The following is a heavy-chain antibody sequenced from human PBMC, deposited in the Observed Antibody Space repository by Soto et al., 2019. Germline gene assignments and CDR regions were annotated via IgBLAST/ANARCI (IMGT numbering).Heavy chain of an antibody. CDR1: GFTFSSYG. D-gene: IGHD6-13*01. J-gene: IGHJ3*02. CDR3: AKDLPPYSSSSKNVDAFDI. V-gene: IGHV3-30*18. Sequence: QVQLVESGGGVVQPGRSLRLSCAASGFTFSSYGMHWVRQAPGKGLEWVAVISYDGSNKYYADSVKGRVTISRHNSENTLYLQMNSLRAEDTAVYYCAKDLPPYSSSSKNVDAFDIWGQGTMVTVSS. CDR2: ISYDGSNK.